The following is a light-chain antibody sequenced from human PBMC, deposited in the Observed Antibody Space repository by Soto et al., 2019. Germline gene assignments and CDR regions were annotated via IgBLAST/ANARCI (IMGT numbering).Light chain of an antibody. CDR1: QSVNSAY. CDR3: QQYADSRPRLI. Sequence: EIVLTQSPGTLSLSPGERATLSCRASQSVNSAYLAWYQQKPGQAPRLLIYGASNRAAGIPDRFSGSGSGTDFTLTISRLEPEDFAVYYCQQYADSRPRLIFGGGTKVEIK. CDR2: GAS. V-gene: IGKV3-20*01. J-gene: IGKJ4*01.